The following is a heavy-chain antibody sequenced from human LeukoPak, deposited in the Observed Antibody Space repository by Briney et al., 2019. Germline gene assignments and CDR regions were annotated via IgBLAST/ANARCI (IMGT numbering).Heavy chain of an antibody. CDR2: FDPEDGET. V-gene: IGHV1-24*01. D-gene: IGHD3-10*01. Sequence: AASVKVSCKVSGYTLTGLSMHWVRQAPGKGLEWMGGFDPEDGETIYAQKFQGRVTMTEDTSTDTAYMELSSLRSEDTAVYYCATAYGSGSYLRVYWGQGTLVTVSS. CDR3: ATAYGSGSYLRVY. CDR1: GYTLTGLS. J-gene: IGHJ4*02.